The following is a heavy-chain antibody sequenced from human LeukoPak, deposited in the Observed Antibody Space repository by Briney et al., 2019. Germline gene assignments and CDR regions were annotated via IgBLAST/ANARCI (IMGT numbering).Heavy chain of an antibody. J-gene: IGHJ4*02. CDR2: ISSSSSTI. V-gene: IGHV3-48*04. CDR1: GFTFSAYN. Sequence: GGSLRLSCAASGFTFSAYNMNWVRQAPGKGLEWISHISSSSSTIYYADSVKGRFTISRDNAKNSLYLQMNSLRAEDTAVYYCARSRLWYDSIGYSLSDYWGQGTLVTVSS. D-gene: IGHD3-22*01. CDR3: ARSRLWYDSIGYSLSDY.